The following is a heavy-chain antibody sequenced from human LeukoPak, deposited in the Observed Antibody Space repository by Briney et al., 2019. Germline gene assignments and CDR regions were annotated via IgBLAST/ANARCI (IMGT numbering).Heavy chain of an antibody. J-gene: IGHJ5*02. D-gene: IGHD5-12*01. CDR2: IKNDGSST. Sequence: GGSLRLSCAASGFPFSNYWMHWVRQAPGKGLVWVSHIKNDGSSTSYADSVKGRFTISRDNAKNTVYLQMNSLRDEDMAVYYCARARYDYRLPVDPWGQGTLVTVSS. CDR1: GFPFSNYW. V-gene: IGHV3-74*01. CDR3: ARARYDYRLPVDP.